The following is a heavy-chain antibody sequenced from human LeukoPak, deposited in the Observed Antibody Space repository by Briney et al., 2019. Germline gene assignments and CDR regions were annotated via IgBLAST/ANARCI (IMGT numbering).Heavy chain of an antibody. V-gene: IGHV1-69-2*01. Sequence: ATVKISCKASGYTFTDYYMHWVQQATGKGLEWMGRVDPEDGETIYAEKFQGRVTITADTSTDTAYMELSSLRSEDTAVYYCATDSPTMPGGYWGQGTLVTVSS. CDR3: ATDSPTMPGGY. D-gene: IGHD1-26*01. CDR1: GYTFTDYY. CDR2: VDPEDGET. J-gene: IGHJ4*02.